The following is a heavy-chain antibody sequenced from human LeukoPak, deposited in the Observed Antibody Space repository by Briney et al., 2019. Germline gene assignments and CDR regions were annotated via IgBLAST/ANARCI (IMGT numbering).Heavy chain of an antibody. D-gene: IGHD1-26*01. CDR3: AKDGVGATSRPYYFDY. V-gene: IGHV3-30*18. Sequence: PGGSLRLSCAASGFTFSSYGMHWVRQAPGKGLEWVAVISYDGSNKYYADSVKGRFTISRDNSKNTLYLQMNSLSAEDTAVYYCAKDGVGATSRPYYFDYWGQGTLVTVSS. J-gene: IGHJ4*02. CDR2: ISYDGSNK. CDR1: GFTFSSYG.